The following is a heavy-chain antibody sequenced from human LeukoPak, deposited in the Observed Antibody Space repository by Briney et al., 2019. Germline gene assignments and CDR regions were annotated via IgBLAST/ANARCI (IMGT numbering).Heavy chain of an antibody. Sequence: GGSLRLSCAASGLTFSSYWMSWVRQAPGKGLEWVANIKQDGSEKYYVDSVKGRFTITRDNAKNSLYLQMNSLRADDTAIYYCARGQSYCGADCYSDWGQGTLVTVSS. CDR3: ARGQSYCGADCYSD. J-gene: IGHJ4*02. V-gene: IGHV3-7*04. CDR2: IKQDGSEK. CDR1: GLTFSSYW. D-gene: IGHD2-21*02.